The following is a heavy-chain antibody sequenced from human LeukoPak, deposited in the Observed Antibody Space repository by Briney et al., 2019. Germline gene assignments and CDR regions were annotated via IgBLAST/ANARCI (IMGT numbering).Heavy chain of an antibody. Sequence: SETLSLTCAVYGGSFSGYYWSWIRQPPGKGLEWIGEINHSGSTNYNPSLKSRVTISVDTSKNQFSLKLGSVTAADTAVYYCARGPPRYYYGSGSYYIRGYLDYWGQGTLVTVSS. D-gene: IGHD3-10*01. CDR1: GGSFSGYY. CDR2: INHSGST. V-gene: IGHV4-34*01. J-gene: IGHJ4*02. CDR3: ARGPPRYYYGSGSYYIRGYLDY.